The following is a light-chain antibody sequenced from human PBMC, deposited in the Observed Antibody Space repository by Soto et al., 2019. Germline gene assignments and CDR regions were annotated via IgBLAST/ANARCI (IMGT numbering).Light chain of an antibody. J-gene: IGLJ1*01. CDR1: SSNIERNT. V-gene: IGLV1-44*01. CDR2: GSD. CDR3: SSWDDRLNGLYV. Sequence: QSVLTQPPSASGTPGQRVTISCSGSSSNIERNTVNWYQQLPGTAPKLLIYGSDQRPSGVPDRFSGSKSGTSASLAISGLQSEDEADYYCSSWDDRLNGLYVFGTGTKVTVL.